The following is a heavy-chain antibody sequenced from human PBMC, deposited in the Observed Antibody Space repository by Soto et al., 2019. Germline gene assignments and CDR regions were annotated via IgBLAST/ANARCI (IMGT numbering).Heavy chain of an antibody. CDR3: AHAYGGTSWPNDAFDV. CDR2: IYWDDDK. Sequence: QITLKESGPTVVKPTQTLTLTCTVSGFSLSADGVGVGWIRQPPGKALEWLALIYWDDDKRYRPSLKSRLTITKDTSKNQVVLTMTNMDPVDTATYYCAHAYGGTSWPNDAFDVWGQATVVTVSS. V-gene: IGHV2-5*02. J-gene: IGHJ3*01. D-gene: IGHD2-2*01. CDR1: GFSLSADGVG.